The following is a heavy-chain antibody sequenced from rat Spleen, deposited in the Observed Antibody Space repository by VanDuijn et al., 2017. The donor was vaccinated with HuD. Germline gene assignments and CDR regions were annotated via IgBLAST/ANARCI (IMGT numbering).Heavy chain of an antibody. CDR3: VRQGYLRDWYFDF. Sequence: EVQLVESGGDLVQPGRSVRLSCAASGFTFSNFPMAWVRQAPTKGLEWVANISYDGSTTYYRGSVKGRFTISRDNVKTTLYLEMDSLRSEDMATYYCVRQGYLRDWYFDFWGPGTMVTVSS. J-gene: IGHJ1*01. CDR1: GFTFSNFP. V-gene: IGHV5-46*01. CDR2: ISYDGSTT. D-gene: IGHD2-5*01.